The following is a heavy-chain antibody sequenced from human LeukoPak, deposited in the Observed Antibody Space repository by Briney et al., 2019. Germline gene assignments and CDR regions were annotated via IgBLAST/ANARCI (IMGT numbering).Heavy chain of an antibody. CDR1: GFTFSSYW. Sequence: GGSLRLSCAASGFTFSSYWMSWVRQAPGKGLEWVANTKQDGSEKYYVDSVKGRFTISRDNAKNSLYLQMNSLRAEDTAVYYCARDTTKKYGSGSYYSDYWGQGTLVTVSS. CDR2: TKQDGSEK. D-gene: IGHD3-10*01. J-gene: IGHJ4*02. CDR3: ARDTTKKYGSGSYYSDY. V-gene: IGHV3-7*01.